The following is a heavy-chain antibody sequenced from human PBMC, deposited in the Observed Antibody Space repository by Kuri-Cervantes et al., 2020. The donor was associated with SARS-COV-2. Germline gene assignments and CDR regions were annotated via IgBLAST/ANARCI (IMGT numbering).Heavy chain of an antibody. CDR3: ARADYYYGMDV. CDR1: GGSISSYY. Sequence: SETLSLTCIISGGSISSYYWSWIRQPPGKGLEWIGYIYYSGSTNYNPSLKSRVTISVDTSKNQFSLKLSSVTAADTAVYYCARADYYYGMDVWGQGTTVTVSS. V-gene: IGHV4-59*01. J-gene: IGHJ6*02. CDR2: IYYSGST.